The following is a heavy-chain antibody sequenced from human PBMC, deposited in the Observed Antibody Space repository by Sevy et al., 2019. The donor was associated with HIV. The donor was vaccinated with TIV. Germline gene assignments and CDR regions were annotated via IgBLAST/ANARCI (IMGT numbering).Heavy chain of an antibody. D-gene: IGHD3-3*01. J-gene: IGHJ3*02. CDR1: GYTFTSYG. CDR3: ARGYYEFWSGYYRRDAFDS. CDR2: ISAYNGDT. V-gene: IGHV1-18*01. Sequence: ASVKVSCKASGYTFTSYGISWVRQAPGQGLEWMGWISAYNGDTNYAQKLQGRVTMTTDTSTSTAYMELTSLRSDDTAVYFCARGYYEFWSGYYRRDAFDSWGQGTRVTVSS.